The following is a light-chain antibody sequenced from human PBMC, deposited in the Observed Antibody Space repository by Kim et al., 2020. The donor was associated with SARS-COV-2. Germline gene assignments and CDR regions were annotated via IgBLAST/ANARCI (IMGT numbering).Light chain of an antibody. CDR3: QAWDSSTVV. CDR1: KLGDKY. J-gene: IGLJ2*01. Sequence: SYELTQPPSVSVSPGQTASITCSGDKLGDKYACWCQQKPGQSPVLVIYQDSKWPSGIPERFSGSNSGNTATLTISGTQAMDEADYYCQAWDSSTVVFGGG. V-gene: IGLV3-1*01. CDR2: QDS.